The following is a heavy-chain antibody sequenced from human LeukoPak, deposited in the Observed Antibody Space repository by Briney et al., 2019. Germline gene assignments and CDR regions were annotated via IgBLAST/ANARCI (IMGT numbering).Heavy chain of an antibody. CDR3: ARVRERWLQLGAFDI. J-gene: IGHJ3*02. D-gene: IGHD5-24*01. V-gene: IGHV3-33*01. CDR1: GFTFSSYG. Sequence: GGSLILSCAASGFTFSSYGMHWVHQAPGKGLEWVAVIWYDGSNKYYADSVKGRFTISRDNSKNTLYLQVNSLRAEDTAVYYCARVRERWLQLGAFDIWGQGTMVTVSS. CDR2: IWYDGSNK.